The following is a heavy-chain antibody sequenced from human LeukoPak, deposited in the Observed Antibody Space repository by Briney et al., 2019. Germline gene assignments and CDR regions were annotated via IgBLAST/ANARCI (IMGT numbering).Heavy chain of an antibody. CDR2: ISYDGSNK. CDR3: ARAYTYYDPPDFDY. Sequence: GGSLRLSCAASGFTFSSYAMHWVRQAPGKGLEWVAVISYDGSNKYYADSVKGRFTISRDNSKNTLYLQMNSLRAEDTAVYYCARAYTYYDPPDFDYWGQGTLVTVSS. J-gene: IGHJ4*02. CDR1: GFTFSSYA. D-gene: IGHD3-3*01. V-gene: IGHV3-30-3*01.